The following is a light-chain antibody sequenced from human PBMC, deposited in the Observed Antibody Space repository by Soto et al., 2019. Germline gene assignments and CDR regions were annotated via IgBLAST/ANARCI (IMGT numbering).Light chain of an antibody. Sequence: DIQMTQSPSSVSASVGDRVTITCRASQGISSWLDWYQQKPGKAPKLLIYAASSLQSGVPSRFSGSGSGTDFTLTISSLQPEDFATYSCQQANSFPLTFGGGTKVEIK. CDR1: QGISSW. CDR2: AAS. J-gene: IGKJ4*01. V-gene: IGKV1D-12*01. CDR3: QQANSFPLT.